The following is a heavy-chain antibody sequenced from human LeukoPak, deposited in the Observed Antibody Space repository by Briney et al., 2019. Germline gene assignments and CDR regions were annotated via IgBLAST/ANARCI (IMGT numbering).Heavy chain of an antibody. CDR2: IKQDGSEK. V-gene: IGHV3-7*01. CDR1: GFTFSSYW. Sequence: GGSLRLSCAASGFTFSSYWMSWVRQAPGKGLEWVANIKQDGSEKYYVDSAKGRFTISRDNAKNSLYLQMNSLRAEDTAVYYCASRIAAAGKRSAFDIWGQGTMVTVSS. CDR3: ASRIAAAGKRSAFDI. D-gene: IGHD6-13*01. J-gene: IGHJ3*02.